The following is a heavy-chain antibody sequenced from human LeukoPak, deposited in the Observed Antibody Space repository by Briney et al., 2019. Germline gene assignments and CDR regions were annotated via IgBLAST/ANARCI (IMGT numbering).Heavy chain of an antibody. V-gene: IGHV3-48*03. CDR1: GFTFSSYE. CDR3: ARSQTVDLDY. Sequence: GGSLRLSCAASGFTFSSYEMNWVRQAPGKGLEWVSYISSSGSTIYYADSVKGRFTTSRDNAKNSLYLQMNSLRAEDTAVYYCARSQTVDLDYWGQGTLLPVSS. D-gene: IGHD7-27*01. CDR2: ISSSGSTI. J-gene: IGHJ4*02.